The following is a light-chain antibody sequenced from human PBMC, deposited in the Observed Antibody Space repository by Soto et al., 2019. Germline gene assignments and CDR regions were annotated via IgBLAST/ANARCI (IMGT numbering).Light chain of an antibody. CDR2: DAS. CDR3: QHQGT. J-gene: IGKJ2*02. V-gene: IGKV1-5*01. Sequence: DIQMTQSPSTLSASVGDRVTITCRASQSISSWLAWYQQKPGKAPKLLIYDASSLESGVPSRFSGSGSGTEFTLTISSLQPDGFATYYCQHQGTFGQGTKLEIK. CDR1: QSISSW.